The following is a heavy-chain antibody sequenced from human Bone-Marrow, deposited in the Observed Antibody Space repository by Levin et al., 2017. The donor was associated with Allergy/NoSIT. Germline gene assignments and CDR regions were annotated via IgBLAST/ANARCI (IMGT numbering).Heavy chain of an antibody. D-gene: IGHD3-22*01. CDR2: ISGHSGET. CDR1: GYRFSSYS. Sequence: GESLKISCKTSGYRFSSYSITWVRQAPGQGLEYMGWISGHSGETNYVQKFQGRVTMSTDTATNTAYMELKSPRSDDTAIYYCAREVNYYDTSGYVNWFDPWGQGTRVTVSA. CDR3: AREVNYYDTSGYVNWFDP. J-gene: IGHJ5*02. V-gene: IGHV1-18*04.